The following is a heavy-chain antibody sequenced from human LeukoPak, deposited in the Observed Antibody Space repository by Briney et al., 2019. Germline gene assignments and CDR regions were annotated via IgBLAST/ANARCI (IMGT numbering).Heavy chain of an antibody. CDR2: IKGKTDGGTT. CDR3: TTDWGTDY. CDR1: GFTFSNAW. D-gene: IGHD7-27*01. V-gene: IGHV3-15*01. J-gene: IGHJ4*02. Sequence: GGSLRLSCAASGFTFSNAWMSWVRQAPGKGLEWVGHIKGKTDGGTTDHAAPVKGRFSISRDDSKNTLYLQMNSLKTEDTAVYYCTTDWGTDYWGQGTLVTVSS.